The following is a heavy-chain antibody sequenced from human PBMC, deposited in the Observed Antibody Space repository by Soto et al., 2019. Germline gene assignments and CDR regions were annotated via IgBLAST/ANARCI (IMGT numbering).Heavy chain of an antibody. CDR1: GGSISSSDW. V-gene: IGHV4-4*02. Sequence: PSETLSLTCAVSGGSISSSDWWSWVRQPPGKGLGWIGEIYHSGSTNYNPSLKSRVTISVDNSKNQFSLKLSSVTAADTAMYYCARDSIVGPTVFDYWGQGTLVTVSS. J-gene: IGHJ4*02. CDR2: IYHSGST. CDR3: ARDSIVGPTVFDY. D-gene: IGHD1-26*01.